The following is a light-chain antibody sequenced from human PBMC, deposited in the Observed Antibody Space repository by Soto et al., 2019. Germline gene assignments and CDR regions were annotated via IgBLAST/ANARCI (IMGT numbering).Light chain of an antibody. CDR2: NTY. J-gene: IGLJ2*01. V-gene: IGLV1-44*01. Sequence: QSVLTQPPSASGTPGQRVTISCSGSSSNIGSHTVNWYQQLPGTAPRLLIYNTYYRPSGVPDRFSGSKSGTSASLAISGLQSEDEADYYCAAWADSLNGVVFGGGTKLTV. CDR1: SSNIGSHT. CDR3: AAWADSLNGVV.